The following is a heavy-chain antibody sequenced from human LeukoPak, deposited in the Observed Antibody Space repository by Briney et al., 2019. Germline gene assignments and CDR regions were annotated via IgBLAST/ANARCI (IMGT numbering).Heavy chain of an antibody. CDR1: GDSVSSNSAA. D-gene: IGHD3-22*01. Sequence: SQTLSLTCAISGDSVSSNSAAWNWIRQSPSRGLEWLGRTYYRSKWSNDYAESVKSRITINPDTSKNQFSLQLNSVTPEDTAVYYCARGYYDSSGYYYEVTYWGQGTLVTVSS. CDR2: TYYRSKWSN. J-gene: IGHJ4*02. CDR3: ARGYYDSSGYYYEVTY. V-gene: IGHV6-1*01.